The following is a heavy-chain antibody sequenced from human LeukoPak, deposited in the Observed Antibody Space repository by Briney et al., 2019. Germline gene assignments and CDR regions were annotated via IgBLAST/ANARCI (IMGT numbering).Heavy chain of an antibody. Sequence: GGSLRLSCAASGFTFSTYAMNWVRQAPGKGLEWVSSISSNFNYIHYADSVKGRFTISRDNAKNSLYLQMSSLRAEDTAVYYCARRNSDYSSSWYFNAYWGQGTLVTVSS. D-gene: IGHD6-13*01. J-gene: IGHJ4*02. CDR3: ARRNSDYSSSWYFNAY. CDR2: ISSNFNYI. V-gene: IGHV3-21*01. CDR1: GFTFSTYA.